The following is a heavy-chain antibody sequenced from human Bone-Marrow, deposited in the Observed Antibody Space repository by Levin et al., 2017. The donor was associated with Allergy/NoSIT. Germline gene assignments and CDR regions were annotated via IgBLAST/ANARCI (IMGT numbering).Heavy chain of an antibody. CDR2: IWYDGSIK. CDR1: GFTFSSHG. J-gene: IGHJ4*02. V-gene: IGHV3-33*01. CDR3: AREKGYFTVDY. D-gene: IGHD2/OR15-2a*01. Sequence: LSLTCATYGFTFSSHGMHWVRQAPGKGLEWVALIWYDGSIKYYADSVKGRFTLSRDNSKNTLYLQMNSLGAEDTAVYYCAREKGYFTVDYWGQGTLVTVSS.